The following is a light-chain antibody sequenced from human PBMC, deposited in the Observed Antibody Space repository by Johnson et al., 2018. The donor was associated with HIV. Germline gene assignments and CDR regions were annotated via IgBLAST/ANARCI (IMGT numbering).Light chain of an antibody. CDR2: ENN. Sequence: QSVLTQPPSVSADPGQRVTISCSGSSSNIANNYISWYQQFPGTAPKLLIYENNKRPSGIPDRFSASKSGASATLGITGLQTGDEADYYCGTWDSSLSTYVFGSGTKVTVL. V-gene: IGLV1-51*02. CDR3: GTWDSSLSTYV. CDR1: SSNIANNY. J-gene: IGLJ1*01.